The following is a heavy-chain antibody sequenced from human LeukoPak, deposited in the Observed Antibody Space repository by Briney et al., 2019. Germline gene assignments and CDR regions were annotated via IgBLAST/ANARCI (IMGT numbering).Heavy chain of an antibody. CDR3: ARVGSSMMGLHADWFDP. V-gene: IGHV4-59*01. Sequence: SETLSLTCTVSGGSISSYYWSWIRQPPGKGLEWIGYIYYSGSTNYNPSLKSRVTIPVDTSKNQFSLKLSSVTAADTAVYYCARVGSSMMGLHADWFDPWGQGTLVTVSS. J-gene: IGHJ5*02. CDR1: GGSISSYY. CDR2: IYYSGST. D-gene: IGHD6-6*01.